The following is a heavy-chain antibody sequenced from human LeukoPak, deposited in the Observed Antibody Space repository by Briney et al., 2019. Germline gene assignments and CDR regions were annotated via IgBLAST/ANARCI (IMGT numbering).Heavy chain of an antibody. CDR2: INPSGGST. CDR1: GYTFTTYY. Sequence: ASVKVPCKASGYTFTTYYMHWVRQAPGQGLEWMGIINPSGGSTTYAQKFQGRVTMTRDTSTSTVYMELSSLRSEGTAVYYCASPSSYYYDSSDSRAFDIWGQGTMVTVSS. V-gene: IGHV1-46*03. CDR3: ASPSSYYYDSSDSRAFDI. J-gene: IGHJ3*02. D-gene: IGHD3-22*01.